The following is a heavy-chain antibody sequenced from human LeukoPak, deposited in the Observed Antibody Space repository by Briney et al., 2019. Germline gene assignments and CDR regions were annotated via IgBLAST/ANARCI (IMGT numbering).Heavy chain of an antibody. J-gene: IGHJ5*02. Sequence: PGGSLRLSCAASGFTFSSYSMNWVRQAPGKGLEWVSSISGSSSYIYYADSVKGRFTISRDNAKNSLYLQMNSLRAEDTAVYYCARSSTSYNNWFDPWGQGTLVTVSS. V-gene: IGHV3-21*01. CDR3: ARSSTSYNNWFDP. D-gene: IGHD2-2*01. CDR2: ISGSSSYI. CDR1: GFTFSSYS.